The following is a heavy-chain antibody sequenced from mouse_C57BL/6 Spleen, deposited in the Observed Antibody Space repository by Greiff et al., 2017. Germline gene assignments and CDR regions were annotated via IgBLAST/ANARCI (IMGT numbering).Heavy chain of an antibody. CDR1: GYTFTSYW. V-gene: IGHV1-69*01. CDR2: IDPSDSYT. J-gene: IGHJ2*01. D-gene: IGHD1-1*01. CDR3: ARWAVVAPFDY. Sequence: VQLQQPGAELVMPGASVKLSCTASGYTFTSYWMHWVKQRPGQGLEWIGEIDPSDSYTNYTQKFKGKSTLTVDKSSSTAYMQLSSLTSEYSAVYYCARWAVVAPFDYWGQGTTLTVSS.